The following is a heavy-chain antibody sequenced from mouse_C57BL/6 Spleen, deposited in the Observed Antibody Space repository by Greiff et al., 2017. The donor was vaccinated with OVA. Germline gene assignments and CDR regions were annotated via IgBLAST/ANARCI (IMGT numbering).Heavy chain of an antibody. CDR1: GFNIKDDY. D-gene: IGHD2-5*01. CDR2: IDPENGDT. Sequence: EVHLVESGAELVRPGASVKLSCTASGFNIKDDYMHWVKQRPEQGLEWIGWIDPENGDTEYASKFQGKATITADTSSNTAYLQLSSLTSEDTAVYYCTTSSNFRFDYWGQGTTLTVSS. V-gene: IGHV14-4*01. CDR3: TTSSNFRFDY. J-gene: IGHJ2*01.